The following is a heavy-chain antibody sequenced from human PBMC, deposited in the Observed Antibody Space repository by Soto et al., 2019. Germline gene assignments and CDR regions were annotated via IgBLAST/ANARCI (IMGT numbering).Heavy chain of an antibody. J-gene: IGHJ4*02. Sequence: QVQLVQSGAEVKKPGASVKVSCKASGYTFTGYYMHWVRQAPGQGLEWMGWINPNSGGTNYAQKFQGRVTMTRDTSISTAYMELSRLRSDDTAVYYCARVVHDILTGYYWSLVYWGQGTLVTVSS. V-gene: IGHV1-2*02. CDR1: GYTFTGYY. CDR3: ARVVHDILTGYYWSLVY. CDR2: INPNSGGT. D-gene: IGHD3-9*01.